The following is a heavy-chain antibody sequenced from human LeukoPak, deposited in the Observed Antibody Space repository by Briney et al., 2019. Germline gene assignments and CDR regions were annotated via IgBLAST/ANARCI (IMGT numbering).Heavy chain of an antibody. CDR2: ISSSSSTI. CDR1: GFTFSSYS. V-gene: IGHV3-48*01. CDR3: ARDLGRWLQVH. D-gene: IGHD5-24*01. J-gene: IGHJ4*02. Sequence: GGSLRLSCAASGFTFSSYSMNWVRQAPGKGLEWVSYISSSSSTIYYADSVKGRFTISRDNAKNSLYLQMNSLRAEDTAVYYCARDLGRWLQVHWGQGTLVTVSS.